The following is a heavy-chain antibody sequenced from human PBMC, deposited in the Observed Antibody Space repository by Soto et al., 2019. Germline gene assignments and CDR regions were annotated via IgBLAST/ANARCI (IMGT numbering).Heavy chain of an antibody. D-gene: IGHD3-22*01. CDR3: ARVKRSYYDSCGPSMGDY. Sequence: QVQLVQSGAEVKKPGSSVKVSCKASGGTFSSYAISWVRQAPGQGLEWMGGIIPIFGTANYAQKFQGRVTITADESTSTAYMELSSLRSEDTAVYYCARVKRSYYDSCGPSMGDYWGQGTLVTVSS. V-gene: IGHV1-69*12. CDR2: IIPIFGTA. J-gene: IGHJ4*02. CDR1: GGTFSSYA.